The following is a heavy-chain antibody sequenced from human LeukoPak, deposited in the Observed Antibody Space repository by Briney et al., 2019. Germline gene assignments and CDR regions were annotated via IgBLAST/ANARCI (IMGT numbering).Heavy chain of an antibody. D-gene: IGHD1-26*01. V-gene: IGHV3-23*01. CDR1: GFTFTNYG. J-gene: IGHJ4*02. CDR3: AKGGMREPLDY. Sequence: PGGSLRLSCEASGFTFTNYGMSWFRQAPGKGLEWVPSVTYSGGNTYYADSVKGRFTISRDNSKNTLYLQMNSLRAEDTAVYYCAKGGMREPLDYWGQGTLVTVSS. CDR2: VTYSGGNT.